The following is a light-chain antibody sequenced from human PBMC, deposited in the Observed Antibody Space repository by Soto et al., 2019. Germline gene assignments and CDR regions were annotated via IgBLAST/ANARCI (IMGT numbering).Light chain of an antibody. CDR1: QSVSSN. CDR2: GAS. CDR3: QQRSTWPT. J-gene: IGKJ5*01. Sequence: EIVMTQSPATLSVSPGERATLSCRASQSVSSNLAWYQQKPGQAPRLLIYGASTRATGIPARFSGSGSGTAFTLTISSLEPEDFALYYCQQRSTWPTCGQGTHWRL. V-gene: IGKV3-15*01.